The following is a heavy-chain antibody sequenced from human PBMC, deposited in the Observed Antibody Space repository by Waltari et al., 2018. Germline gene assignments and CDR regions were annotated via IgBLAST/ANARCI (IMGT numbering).Heavy chain of an antibody. CDR1: GGSISSYY. D-gene: IGHD6-19*01. J-gene: IGHJ2*01. Sequence: QVQLQESGPGLVKPSETLSLTCTVSGGSISSYYWSWIRPPAGKGLEWIGRIYTSGSTNYNPSRKSRVTMSVDTSKNQFSLKLSSVTAADTAVYYCARARQWLRYWYFDLWGRGTLVTVSS. CDR3: ARARQWLRYWYFDL. CDR2: IYTSGST. V-gene: IGHV4-4*07.